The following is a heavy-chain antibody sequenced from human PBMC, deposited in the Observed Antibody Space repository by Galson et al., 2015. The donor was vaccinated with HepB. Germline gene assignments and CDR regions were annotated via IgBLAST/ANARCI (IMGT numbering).Heavy chain of an antibody. J-gene: IGHJ6*02. CDR3: ARDRVVRRDNWNDDYYYGMDV. D-gene: IGHD1-1*01. V-gene: IGHV1-69*13. CDR1: GDTFSSYA. CDR2: IIPIIGTA. Sequence: SVKVSCKASGDTFSSYAISWVRQAPGQGLEWMGGIIPIIGTANYAQKLQGRVTITADESTRTTYMELSSLRSEDTAVYYCARDRVVRRDNWNDDYYYGMDVWGQGTTVSVSS.